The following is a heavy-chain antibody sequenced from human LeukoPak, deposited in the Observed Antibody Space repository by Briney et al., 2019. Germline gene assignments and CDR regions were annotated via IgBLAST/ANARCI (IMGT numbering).Heavy chain of an antibody. D-gene: IGHD2-8*01. Sequence: GGSLRLSCAASGFFFNSHGMHWVRQAPGKGLEWVAVIWYDGAKKNYADSVKGRFTISRDNSKNTVYLQMNSVRAEDTAVYYCAKGDCSTGECWQTQIEYWGQGTLVTVSS. CDR2: IWYDGAKK. J-gene: IGHJ4*02. CDR1: GFFFNSHG. CDR3: AKGDCSTGECWQTQIEY. V-gene: IGHV3-33*03.